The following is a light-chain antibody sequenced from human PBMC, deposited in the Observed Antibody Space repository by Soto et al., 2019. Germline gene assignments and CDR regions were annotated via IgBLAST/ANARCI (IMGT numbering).Light chain of an antibody. CDR3: QQVSSYPYT. CDR1: QAISSY. V-gene: IGKV1-9*01. Sequence: DTQLTQSPSFLSASVGDRVTITCRASQAISSYFAWYQVKPGKAPQLLIYAASTLQSGVPSRFSGKGSGTEFTLTISCLLPEDFAMYYCQQVSSYPYTFGQGTKLEIK. J-gene: IGKJ2*01. CDR2: AAS.